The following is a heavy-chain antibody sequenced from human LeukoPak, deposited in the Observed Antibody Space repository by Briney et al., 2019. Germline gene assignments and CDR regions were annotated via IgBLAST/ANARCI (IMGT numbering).Heavy chain of an antibody. Sequence: PGRSLRLSCAASGFTFSSYGMHWVRQAPGKGLEWVAVISYDGSNKYYADSVKGRFTISRDNSKNTLYLQMNSLRAEDTAVYYCAKSSRSRYPDYFDYWGQGTLVTVSS. CDR2: ISYDGSNK. D-gene: IGHD6-13*01. CDR3: AKSSRSRYPDYFDY. CDR1: GFTFSSYG. J-gene: IGHJ4*02. V-gene: IGHV3-30*18.